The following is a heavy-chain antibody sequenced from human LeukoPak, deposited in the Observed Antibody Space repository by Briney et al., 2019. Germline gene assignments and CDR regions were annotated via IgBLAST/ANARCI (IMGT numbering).Heavy chain of an antibody. Sequence: PGGSLRLSCAASGFTFSSYSMNWVRQAPGKGLECVSSISSSSSYIYYADSVKGRFTISRDNAKNSLYLQMNSLRAEDTAVYYCARDRYCSGGSCYIWFDPWGQGTLVTVSS. CDR2: ISSSSSYI. D-gene: IGHD2-15*01. V-gene: IGHV3-21*01. CDR1: GFTFSSYS. CDR3: ARDRYCSGGSCYIWFDP. J-gene: IGHJ5*02.